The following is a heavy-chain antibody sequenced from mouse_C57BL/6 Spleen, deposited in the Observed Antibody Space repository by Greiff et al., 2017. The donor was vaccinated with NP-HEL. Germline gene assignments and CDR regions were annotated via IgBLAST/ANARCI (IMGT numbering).Heavy chain of an antibody. D-gene: IGHD1-1*01. CDR1: GYSITSGYD. V-gene: IGHV3-1*01. CDR2: ISYSGST. CDR3: ARGDYGSSYWFAY. J-gene: IGHJ3*01. Sequence: EVQRVESGPGMVKPSQSLSLTCTVTGYSITSGYDWHWIRHFPGNKLEWMGYISYSGSTNYNPSLKSRISITHDTSKNHFFLKLNSVTTEDTATYYCARGDYGSSYWFAYWGQGTLVTVSA.